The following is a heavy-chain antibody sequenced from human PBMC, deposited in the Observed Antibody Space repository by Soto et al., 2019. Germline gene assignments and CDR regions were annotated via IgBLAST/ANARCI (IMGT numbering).Heavy chain of an antibody. J-gene: IGHJ3*02. CDR3: AKGMTYGDYVHGAFDI. Sequence: EVQLVESGGGLVQPGRSLRLSCAASGFTFDDYAMHWVRQAPGKGLEWVSGISWNSGSIGYADSVKGRFTISRDNAKNSLYLQMNSLRAEDTALYYCAKGMTYGDYVHGAFDIWGQGTMVTVSS. CDR2: ISWNSGSI. D-gene: IGHD4-17*01. V-gene: IGHV3-9*01. CDR1: GFTFDDYA.